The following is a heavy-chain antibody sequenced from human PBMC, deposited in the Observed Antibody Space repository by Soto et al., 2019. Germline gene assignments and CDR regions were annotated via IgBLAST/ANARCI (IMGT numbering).Heavy chain of an antibody. CDR1: GFTFSDHY. Sequence: QVQLVESGGGLVKPGGSLRLSCAVFGFTFSDHYMSWIRQAPGKGLEWVSYISSRSTTIYYADSVKGRFTISRDNAKNSLYRKMNSLRVEDTAVYYCAGGGTPEQFDYWGQGTLVTVSS. D-gene: IGHD3-16*01. CDR3: AGGGTPEQFDY. V-gene: IGHV3-11*01. J-gene: IGHJ4*02. CDR2: ISSRSTTI.